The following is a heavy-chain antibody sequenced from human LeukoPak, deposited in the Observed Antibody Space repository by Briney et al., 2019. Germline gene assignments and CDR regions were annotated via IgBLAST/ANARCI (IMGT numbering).Heavy chain of an antibody. J-gene: IGHJ3*02. Sequence: SQTLSLTCAVSGGSISSGGYSWSWIRQPPGKGLEWTGYIYHSGSTYYNPSLKSRVTISVDRSKNQFSLKLSSVTAADTAVYYCARIADDAFDIWGQGTMVTVSS. V-gene: IGHV4-30-2*01. CDR3: ARIADDAFDI. D-gene: IGHD6-13*01. CDR1: GGSISSGGYS. CDR2: IYHSGST.